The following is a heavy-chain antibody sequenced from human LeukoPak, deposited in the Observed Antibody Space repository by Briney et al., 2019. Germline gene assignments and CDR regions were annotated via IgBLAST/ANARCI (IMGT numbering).Heavy chain of an antibody. CDR1: GFTFSDYY. D-gene: IGHD3-10*01. CDR3: AREFSHYYGSGSYRYYFDY. V-gene: IGHV3-11*06. Sequence: GGSLRLSCAASGFTFSDYYMSWLRQAPGEGLEWVSYISSSSSYTNYADSVKGRFTISRDNAENSLYLQMNSLRAEDTGVYYCAREFSHYYGSGSYRYYFDYWGQGTLVTVSS. CDR2: ISSSSSYT. J-gene: IGHJ4*02.